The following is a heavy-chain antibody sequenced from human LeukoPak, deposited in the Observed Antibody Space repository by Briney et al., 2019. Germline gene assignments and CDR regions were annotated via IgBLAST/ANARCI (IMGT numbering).Heavy chain of an antibody. V-gene: IGHV1-2*02. CDR3: ASYPRYVSTPPFDY. Sequence: ASVKVSCKAPGCTFTAYYLHWVRQAPGQRPEWMGWINPNTGDTESAQNFQGRVTMTRDTTISTAYLELTRLTSDDTAVYYCASYPRYVSTPPFDYWGQGTLVTVSS. CDR2: INPNTGDT. D-gene: IGHD2-15*01. J-gene: IGHJ4*02. CDR1: GCTFTAYY.